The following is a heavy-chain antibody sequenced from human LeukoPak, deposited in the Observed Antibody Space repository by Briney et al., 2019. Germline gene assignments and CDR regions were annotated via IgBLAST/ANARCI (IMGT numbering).Heavy chain of an antibody. Sequence: PGGSLRLSCAASGFTFSSYSMNWVRQAPGKGLEWVSYISIGSGIIYYADSVKGRFTISRDNAKNSLYLQMNSLRADDTAVYYCAKDRTGTTGADWFDPWGQGTLVTVSS. CDR2: ISIGSGII. CDR1: GFTFSSYS. J-gene: IGHJ5*02. D-gene: IGHD1-1*01. CDR3: AKDRTGTTGADWFDP. V-gene: IGHV3-48*01.